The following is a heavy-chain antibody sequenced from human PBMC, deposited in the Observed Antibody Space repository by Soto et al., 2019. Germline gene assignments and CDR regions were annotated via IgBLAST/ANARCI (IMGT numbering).Heavy chain of an antibody. J-gene: IGHJ4*02. CDR2: IYYTGST. CDR1: GGSISRYY. D-gene: IGHD6-13*01. Sequence: QVQLQESGPGLVKPPETLSLTCTVSGGSISRYYWSWIRQPPGKGLEWIGYIYYTGSTNYNPSLKRRVTISVDTSKNQFSLKLHSVTAADTAVYYCARVVPGSSWYHYFDCWGQGALVTVSS. CDR3: ARVVPGSSWYHYFDC. V-gene: IGHV4-59*01.